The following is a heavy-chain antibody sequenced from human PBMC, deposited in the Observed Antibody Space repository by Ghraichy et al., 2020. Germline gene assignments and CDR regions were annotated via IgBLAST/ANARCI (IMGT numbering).Heavy chain of an antibody. CDR3: ARVRGHDSSGWYVYDDPHMDV. CDR1: GGSISSSNW. D-gene: IGHD6-19*01. V-gene: IGHV4-4*02. J-gene: IGHJ6*03. Sequence: SETLSLTCAVSGGSISSSNWWSWVRQPPGKGLEWIGEIYHSGSTNYNPSLKSRVTISVDKSKNQFSLKLSSVTAADTAVYYCARVRGHDSSGWYVYDDPHMDVWGKGTTVTVSS. CDR2: IYHSGST.